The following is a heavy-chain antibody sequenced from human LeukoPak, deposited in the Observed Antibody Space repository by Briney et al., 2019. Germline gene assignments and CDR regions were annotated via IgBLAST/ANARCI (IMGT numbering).Heavy chain of an antibody. J-gene: IGHJ4*02. Sequence: SEALPLTCTVSGGSISSYYWNWIRQPPWKGLEWIGYIYYSGSTNYNPSLKSRVTISVDTSKNQFSLKLSSVTAADTAVYYCARVEAVAGYYFDYWGQGTLVTVSS. CDR2: IYYSGST. V-gene: IGHV4-59*01. D-gene: IGHD6-19*01. CDR3: ARVEAVAGYYFDY. CDR1: GGSISSYY.